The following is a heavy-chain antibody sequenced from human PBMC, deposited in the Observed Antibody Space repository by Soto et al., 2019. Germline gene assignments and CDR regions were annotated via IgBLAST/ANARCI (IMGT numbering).Heavy chain of an antibody. Sequence: GASVKVSCKASGYTFTSYGISWVRQAPLRGREWMGWISAYNGNTNYAQKLQGRVTMTTDTSTSTAYMELRSLRSDDTAVYYCAREVGAGNFDYWGQGTLVTVSS. D-gene: IGHD1-26*01. CDR2: ISAYNGNT. V-gene: IGHV1-18*04. J-gene: IGHJ4*02. CDR3: AREVGAGNFDY. CDR1: GYTFTSYG.